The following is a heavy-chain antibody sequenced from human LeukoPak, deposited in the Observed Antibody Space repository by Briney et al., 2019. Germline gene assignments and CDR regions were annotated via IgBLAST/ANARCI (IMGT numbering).Heavy chain of an antibody. V-gene: IGHV4-59*01. D-gene: IGHD6-13*01. J-gene: IGHJ4*02. CDR3: ARGSYSSSWI. Sequence: SETLSLTCTVSGGSISSYYWSWIRQPPGKGLEWIGYIYYSGSTNYNPSLKSRVTISVDTSKNQFSLKLSSATAADTAVYYCARGSYSSSWIWGQGTLVTVSS. CDR2: IYYSGST. CDR1: GGSISSYY.